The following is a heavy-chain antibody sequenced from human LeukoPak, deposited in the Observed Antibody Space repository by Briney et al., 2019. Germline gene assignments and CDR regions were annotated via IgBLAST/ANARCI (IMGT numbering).Heavy chain of an antibody. D-gene: IGHD2-15*01. V-gene: IGHV4-39*01. CDR3: ARPRGSPIGGYNWFDP. CDR1: GGSISSSSYY. J-gene: IGHJ5*02. Sequence: SETLSLTCTVSGGSISSSSYYWGWIRQPPGKGLEWIGSIYYSGRTHYNPSLKSRVTISVDTSKNQFSLKLSSVTAADTAVYYCARPRGSPIGGYNWFDPWGQGTLVTVSS. CDR2: IYYSGRT.